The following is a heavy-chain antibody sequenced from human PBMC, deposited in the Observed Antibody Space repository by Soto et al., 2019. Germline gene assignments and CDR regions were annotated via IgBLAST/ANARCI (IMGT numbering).Heavy chain of an antibody. CDR3: ARDCVTYDRNLKSYGMDV. V-gene: IGHV4-61*01. Sequence: SETLSLTCTVSGGSVSSGSYYWSWIRQPPGKGLEWIGYIYYSGSTNYNPSLKSRVTISVDTSKNQFSLKLSSVTAADTAVYYCARDCVTYDRNLKSYGMDVWGQGTTVTVSS. J-gene: IGHJ6*02. D-gene: IGHD3-22*01. CDR2: IYYSGST. CDR1: GGSVSSGSYY.